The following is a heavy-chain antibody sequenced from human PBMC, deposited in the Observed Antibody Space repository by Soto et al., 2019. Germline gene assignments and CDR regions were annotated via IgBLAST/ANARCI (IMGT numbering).Heavy chain of an antibody. CDR3: AREIAGYYYGMDV. D-gene: IGHD3-22*01. CDR1: GGSISSGGCY. J-gene: IGHJ6*02. CDR2: IYYSGST. Sequence: QVQLQESGPGLVKPSQTLSLTCTVSGGSISSGGCYWSWIRQHPGKGLEWIGYIYYSGSTYYNPSRKSRVTISVHPSKNQFPLKVSSVTAADTAVYYCAREIAGYYYGMDVWGQGTTVTVAS. V-gene: IGHV4-31*03.